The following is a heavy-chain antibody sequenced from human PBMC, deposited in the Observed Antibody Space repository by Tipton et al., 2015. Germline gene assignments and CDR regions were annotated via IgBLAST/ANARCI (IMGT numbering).Heavy chain of an antibody. CDR1: GDSVSSNSAA. V-gene: IGHV6-1*01. CDR2: TYRSKWYS. J-gene: IGHJ3*02. Sequence: GLVKPSQTLALTCAISGDSVSSNSAAWNWIRQSPSRGLERLGNTYRSKWYSDYAVSVKSRITINSDTSKNQFSLQLNSVTPEDTAVYYCARGRNNSFDICGQGSLVTVSS. CDR3: ARGRNNSFDI.